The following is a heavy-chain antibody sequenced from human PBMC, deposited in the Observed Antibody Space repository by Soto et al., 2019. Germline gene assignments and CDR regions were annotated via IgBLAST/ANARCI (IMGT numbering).Heavy chain of an antibody. CDR1: GDSISSHY. V-gene: IGHV4-4*07. CDR3: ASGPLCGEQCYFAF. D-gene: IGHD2-21*01. CDR2: IYNSGLI. J-gene: IGHJ4*02. Sequence: SETLSLTCSVFGDSISSHYWSWIRQPAVKGLEYIGRIYNSGLINYNPSLESRVSMSVDPSKNQISLKLTSATAADTAIYYCASGPLCGEQCYFAFWGQGPLVTVSS.